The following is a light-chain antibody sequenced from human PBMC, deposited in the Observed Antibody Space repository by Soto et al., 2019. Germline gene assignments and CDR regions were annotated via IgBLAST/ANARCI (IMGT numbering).Light chain of an antibody. J-gene: IGKJ2*01. CDR2: AAS. CDR3: QLYGGSHMFS. CDR1: QRISSSY. Sequence: EIVLTQSPGTLSLSPGEGGTLSCRASQRISSSYLAWYQQKPGQSPRLLIYAASSRATGIPDRFSGSGSGTDFTLPISILEPEDFAVYYCQLYGGSHMFSFGQGTKLEIK. V-gene: IGKV3-20*01.